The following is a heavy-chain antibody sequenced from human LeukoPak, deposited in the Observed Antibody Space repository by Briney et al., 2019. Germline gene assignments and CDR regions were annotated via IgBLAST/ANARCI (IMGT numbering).Heavy chain of an antibody. J-gene: IGHJ4*02. CDR2: TYYRSKWYN. V-gene: IGHV6-1*01. Sequence: SQTLSLTCAISGDSVSSNSAAWNWIRQSPSRGLEWLGKTYYRSKWYNDYAVSVKSRITINPDTSKNQFSLQLNSVTPEDTAVYYCASHSGSYPTYQFDYWGQGTLVTVSS. CDR3: ASHSGSYPTYQFDY. D-gene: IGHD1-26*01. CDR1: GDSVSSNSAA.